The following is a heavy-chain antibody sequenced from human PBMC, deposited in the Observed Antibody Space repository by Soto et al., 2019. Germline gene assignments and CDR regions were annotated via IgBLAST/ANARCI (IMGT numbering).Heavy chain of an antibody. V-gene: IGHV3-23*01. D-gene: IGHD2-15*01. CDR3: AKFGGDIVVVVAAIPYYFYFHLDV. Sequence: EVQLLESGGGLVQPGGSLRLSCAASGFTFSSYAMSWVRQAPGKGLEWVSAISGSGGSTYYADSVKGRFTISRDNSKNALSLQMNSLRAKDPAVEDWAKFGGDIVVVVAAIPYYFYFHLDVWGKGTTGTVSS. J-gene: IGHJ6*03. CDR2: ISGSGGST. CDR1: GFTFSSYA.